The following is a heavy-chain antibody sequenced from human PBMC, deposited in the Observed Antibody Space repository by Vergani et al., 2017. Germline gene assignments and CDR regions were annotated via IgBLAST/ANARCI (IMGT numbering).Heavy chain of an antibody. D-gene: IGHD5-12*01. J-gene: IGHJ4*02. CDR2: ISSSSSTI. CDR3: ARDYGGYVFDY. V-gene: IGHV3-48*01. Sequence: EVQLVESGGGLVQPGGSLRLSCAASGFTFSSYRMNWVRQAPGKGLEWVSYISSSSSTIYYADSVKGRFTISRDNAKNSLYLQMNSLRAEDTAVYYCARDYGGYVFDYWGQGTLVTVSS. CDR1: GFTFSSYR.